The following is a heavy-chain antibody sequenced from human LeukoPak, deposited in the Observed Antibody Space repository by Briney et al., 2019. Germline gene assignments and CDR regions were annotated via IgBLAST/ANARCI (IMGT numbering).Heavy chain of an antibody. CDR1: SGSVSSYY. V-gene: IGHV4-59*08. CDR2: IYHTGSN. J-gene: IGHJ3*02. D-gene: IGHD6-13*01. CDR3: ARAGYTNSWYAVDI. Sequence: NPSETLSLTCLVSSGSVSSYYWTWIRQPPGKGLEWIGYIYHTGSNNYSPSLKSRVTMYVDTSKNQLSLKLSSVTAADTAMYYCARAGYTNSWYAVDIWGQGTMVTVSS.